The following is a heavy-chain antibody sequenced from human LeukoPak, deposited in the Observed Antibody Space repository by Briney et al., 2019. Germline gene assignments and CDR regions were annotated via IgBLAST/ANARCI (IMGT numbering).Heavy chain of an antibody. CDR3: ARIRDGYNSYFFYGMDV. CDR1: GGTFSSYA. CDR2: IIALFGTA. Sequence: ASVKVSCKASGGTFSSYAISWVRQAPGQGLEWMGGIIALFGTADYAQKFQGRLTITADESTSTAYMELSSLRSEDTAVYYCARIRDGYNSYFFYGMDVWGQGTTVTVSS. V-gene: IGHV1-69*13. J-gene: IGHJ6*02. D-gene: IGHD5-24*01.